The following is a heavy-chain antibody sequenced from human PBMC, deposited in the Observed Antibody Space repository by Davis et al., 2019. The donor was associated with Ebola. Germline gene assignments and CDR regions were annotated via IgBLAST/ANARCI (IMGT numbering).Heavy chain of an antibody. CDR1: GYTFSSYG. D-gene: IGHD3-3*01. CDR2: MNPNSGNT. Sequence: ASVKVSCKASGYTFSSYGINWVRQATGQGLEWMGWMNPNSGNTGYAQKFQGRVTMTRNTSISTAYMELSSLRSEDTAVYYCAKPAGGLEWLLTYYFDYWGQGTLVTVSS. J-gene: IGHJ4*02. CDR3: AKPAGGLEWLLTYYFDY. V-gene: IGHV1-8*02.